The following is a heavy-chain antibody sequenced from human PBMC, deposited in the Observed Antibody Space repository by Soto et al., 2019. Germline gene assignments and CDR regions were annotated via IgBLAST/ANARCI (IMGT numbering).Heavy chain of an antibody. CDR1: GYTFTSYA. J-gene: IGHJ6*02. Sequence: ASVKVSCKASGYTFTSYAMHWVRQAPGQRLEWMGWINAGNGNTKYSQKFQGRVTITADESTSTAYMELSSLRSEDTAVYYCARDRIAARLLGMDVWGQGTTVTVSS. CDR2: INAGNGNT. D-gene: IGHD6-6*01. V-gene: IGHV1-3*01. CDR3: ARDRIAARLLGMDV.